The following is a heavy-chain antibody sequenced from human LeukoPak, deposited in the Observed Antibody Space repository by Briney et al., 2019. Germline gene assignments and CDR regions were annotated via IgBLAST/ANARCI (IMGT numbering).Heavy chain of an antibody. V-gene: IGHV4-59*01. D-gene: IGHD5-12*01. Sequence: SETLSLTCTVSGGSISSYYWSWIRQPPGKGLEWIGYIYYSGSTNYNPSLKSRVTISVDTSKNQFSLKLSSVTAADTAVYYCARRATRGDYFDYWGQGTLVTVSP. J-gene: IGHJ4*02. CDR3: ARRATRGDYFDY. CDR1: GGSISSYY. CDR2: IYYSGST.